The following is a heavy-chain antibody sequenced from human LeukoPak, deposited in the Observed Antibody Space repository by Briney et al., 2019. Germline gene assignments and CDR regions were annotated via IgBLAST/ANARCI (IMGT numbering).Heavy chain of an antibody. J-gene: IGHJ4*02. CDR3: AKDQCSNTRCYGSPGY. V-gene: IGHV3-30*02. CDR2: IRHDGSDQ. CDR1: GFSFSNYG. D-gene: IGHD2-2*01. Sequence: PGGSLRLSCEASGFSFSNYGMHWVRQAPGKGLEWVAFIRHDGSDQRYAESVKGRFIISRDNSKNTLYLQMNSLRPEDAGVFYCAKDQCSNTRCYGSPGYWGQGTLVTVSS.